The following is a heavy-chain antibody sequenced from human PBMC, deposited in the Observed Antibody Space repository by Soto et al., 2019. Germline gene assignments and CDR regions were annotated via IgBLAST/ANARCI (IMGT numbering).Heavy chain of an antibody. CDR1: GYTFSGYH. J-gene: IGHJ4*02. CDR3: ARDRTPSDY. Sequence: ASVKVCCQTSGYTFSGYHLYWLRQAPGQGLEWMGWISAYNGNTNYARKLQGSVTMTTDTSTSTAYMELRSLRSDDTAVDYCARDRTPSDYWGQGTLVTVSS. V-gene: IGHV1-18*04. CDR2: ISAYNGNT.